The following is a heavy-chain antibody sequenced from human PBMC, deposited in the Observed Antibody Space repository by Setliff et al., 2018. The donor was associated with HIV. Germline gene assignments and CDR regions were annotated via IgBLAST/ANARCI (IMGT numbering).Heavy chain of an antibody. J-gene: IGHJ6*03. CDR3: ARVNEVATIIYYYYSMDV. CDR1: GGSLSDSY. V-gene: IGHV4-34*01. Sequence: SETLSLTCAVYGGSLSDSYYNWIRQPPGKGLEWIGQISHSGTTSYNSSLRSRVAMSLDTSKNQFSLTLTSLTAADTAVYYCARVNEVATIIYYYYSMDVWGKGTTVTVSS. CDR2: ISHSGTT. D-gene: IGHD5-12*01.